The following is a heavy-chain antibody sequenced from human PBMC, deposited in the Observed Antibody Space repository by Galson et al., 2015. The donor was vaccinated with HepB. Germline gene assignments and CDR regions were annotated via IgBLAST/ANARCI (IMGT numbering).Heavy chain of an antibody. J-gene: IGHJ4*02. Sequence: SVKVSCKASGYTFTGYYMHWVRQAPGQGLEWMGWINPNSGGTNYAQKFQGRVTMTRDTSISTAYMELSRLRSDDTAVYYCARDRAFGVVIEPSFDYWGQGTLVTVSS. D-gene: IGHD3-3*01. CDR2: INPNSGGT. CDR1: GYTFTGYY. V-gene: IGHV1-2*02. CDR3: ARDRAFGVVIEPSFDY.